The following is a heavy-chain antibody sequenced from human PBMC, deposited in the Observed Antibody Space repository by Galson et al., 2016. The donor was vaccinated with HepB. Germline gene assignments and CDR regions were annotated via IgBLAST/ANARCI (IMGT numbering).Heavy chain of an antibody. D-gene: IGHD4-23*01. CDR1: GGTFITYG. CDR2: IIPSFGTT. V-gene: IGHV1-69*13. Sequence: SVKVSSKAHGGTFITYGISWVRQAPGQGLEWMGRIIPSFGTTDYAQGFQGRVTITADESASTVYMDLSSLKSDDTAVYYCARAGNDYGGDVDFWGQGTLVTVAS. J-gene: IGHJ4*02. CDR3: ARAGNDYGGDVDF.